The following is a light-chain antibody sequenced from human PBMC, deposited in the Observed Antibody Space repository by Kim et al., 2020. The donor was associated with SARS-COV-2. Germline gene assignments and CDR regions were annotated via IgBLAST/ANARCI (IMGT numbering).Light chain of an antibody. J-gene: IGLJ7*01. Sequence: VSVSPGTTAPFTCSVDNLGDKYICLYQQKSGPSPVLVIYQNYKRPSGIPERFSGSNSGNTATLTISGTQAMDEADYYCQAWDFNRVFGRGTQLTVL. CDR3: QAWDFNRV. V-gene: IGLV3-1*01. CDR2: QNY. CDR1: NLGDKY.